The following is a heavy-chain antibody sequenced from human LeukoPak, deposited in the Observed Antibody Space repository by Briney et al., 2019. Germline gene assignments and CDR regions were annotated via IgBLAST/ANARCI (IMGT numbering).Heavy chain of an antibody. D-gene: IGHD4-17*01. V-gene: IGHV1-18*01. CDR1: GYTFTSYG. Sequence: ASVKVSCKASGYTFTSYGISRVRQAPGQGLEWMGWISAYNGNTNYAQKLQGRVTMTTDTSTSTAYMELRSLRSDDTAVYYCANLFVGDYGVDDGDAFDIWGQGTMVTVSS. CDR3: ANLFVGDYGVDDGDAFDI. J-gene: IGHJ3*02. CDR2: ISAYNGNT.